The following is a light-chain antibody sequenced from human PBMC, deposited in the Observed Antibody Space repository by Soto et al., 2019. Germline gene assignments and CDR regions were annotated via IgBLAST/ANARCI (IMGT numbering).Light chain of an antibody. J-gene: IGKJ1*01. CDR1: QGIRND. CDR3: IQDYNYPCT. V-gene: IGKV1-6*01. Sequence: AIQMTQSPSSLSASVGDRVTITCRTSQGIRNDLGWYQQKPGKAPKLLIYAASTLQSGVPSRFSGSRSGTDFTLTISSLQPEDFRTYYCIQDYNYPCTVGQGTKVDIK. CDR2: AAS.